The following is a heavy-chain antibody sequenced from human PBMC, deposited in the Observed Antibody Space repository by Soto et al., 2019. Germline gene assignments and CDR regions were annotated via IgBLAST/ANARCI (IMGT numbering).Heavy chain of an antibody. D-gene: IGHD6-13*01. V-gene: IGHV1-69*13. J-gene: IGHJ4*02. Sequence: GASVKVSCKASGGTFSSYAISWVRQAPGQGLEWMGGIIPIFGTANYAQKFQGRVTITADESTSTAYMELSSLRSEDTAVYYCATFTSSIAAAGPLDYWGQGTLVTVRS. CDR1: GGTFSSYA. CDR3: ATFTSSIAAAGPLDY. CDR2: IIPIFGTA.